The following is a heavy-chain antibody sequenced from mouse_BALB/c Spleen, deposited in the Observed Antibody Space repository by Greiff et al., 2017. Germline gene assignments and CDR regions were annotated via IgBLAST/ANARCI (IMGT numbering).Heavy chain of an antibody. CDR2: ISSGSSTI. CDR1: GFTFSSFG. Sequence: EVQLQESGGGLVQPGGSRKLSCAASGFTFSSFGMHWVRQAPEKGLEWVAYISSGSSTIYYADTVKGRFTISRDNPKNTLFLQMTSLRSEDTAMYYCARGSTTAVAPYYYAMDYWGQGTSVTVSS. J-gene: IGHJ4*01. CDR3: ARGSTTAVAPYYYAMDY. V-gene: IGHV5-17*02. D-gene: IGHD1-1*01.